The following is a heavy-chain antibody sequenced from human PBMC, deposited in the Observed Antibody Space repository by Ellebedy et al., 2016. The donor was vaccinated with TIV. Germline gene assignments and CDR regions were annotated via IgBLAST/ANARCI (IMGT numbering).Heavy chain of an antibody. D-gene: IGHD3-10*01. J-gene: IGHJ4*02. CDR2: IKQDGSVK. V-gene: IGHV3-7*01. CDR1: GFTFSSYW. Sequence: GESLKISXAASGFTFSSYWMNWVRQAPGKGLEWVANIKQDGSVKYYVDSVKGRFTISRDNNKSSVYLQMNSLRVDDTAVYFCAREIYGSGSRWGQGTLVTVSS. CDR3: AREIYGSGSR.